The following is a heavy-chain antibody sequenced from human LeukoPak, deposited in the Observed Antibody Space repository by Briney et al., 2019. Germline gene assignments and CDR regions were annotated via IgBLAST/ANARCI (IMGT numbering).Heavy chain of an antibody. D-gene: IGHD3-10*01. J-gene: IGHJ5*02. CDR2: MNPNSGNT. CDR3: ARSGAHLLLWFGELLPAQKNNWFDP. Sequence: ASVKVSCKASGYTFTSYDINWVRQATGQGLEWMGWMNPNSGNTGYAQKFQGRVTMTRNTSISTAYMELSSLRSEDTAVYYCARSGAHLLLWFGELLPAQKNNWFDPWGQGTLVTVSS. CDR1: GYTFTSYD. V-gene: IGHV1-8*01.